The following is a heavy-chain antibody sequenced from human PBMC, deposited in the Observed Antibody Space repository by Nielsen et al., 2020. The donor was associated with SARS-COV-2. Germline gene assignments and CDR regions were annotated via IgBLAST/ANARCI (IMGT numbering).Heavy chain of an antibody. D-gene: IGHD3-22*01. CDR2: VNHSGST. CDR3: ARHERIRSTFYYDRTAYKLFDY. Sequence: GSLRLSCAVYGGSFSGDYWSWIRQLPGKGLEWIGEVNHSGSTKYNPSLKSRVTMSVDTSKNQFSLKLRSVTAADTAVYYCARHERIRSTFYYDRTAYKLFDYWGQGTLVTVSS. J-gene: IGHJ4*02. V-gene: IGHV4-34*01. CDR1: GGSFSGDY.